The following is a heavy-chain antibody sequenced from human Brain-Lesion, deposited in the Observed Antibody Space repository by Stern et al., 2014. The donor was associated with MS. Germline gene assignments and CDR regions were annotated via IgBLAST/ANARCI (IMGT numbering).Heavy chain of an antibody. CDR2: ISWNSGTI. CDR1: GFTFDDYA. CDR3: ARDITGSSAYFAY. D-gene: IGHD1-14*01. Sequence: QLVESGGDLVQPGRSLRLSCAAFGFTFDDYAMHWVRQAQRKGLERVAGISWNSGTIGYAGSVKGRFTTSRDNAYSSLYLQMNSLRPEDTALYYCARDITGSSAYFAYWGQGTLVTVSS. J-gene: IGHJ4*02. V-gene: IGHV3-9*01.